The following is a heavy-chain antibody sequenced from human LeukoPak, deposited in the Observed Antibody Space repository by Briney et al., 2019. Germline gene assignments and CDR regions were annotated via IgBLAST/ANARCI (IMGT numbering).Heavy chain of an antibody. CDR3: AKDPRGDCSGGSCYYLDY. Sequence: GRCPRLAWAAAGLTFSSYAIRSGRHAAGKWLEWGSAISGSGGNTYYADSVKGRFTISRDNSKNTLYLQMNSLRAEDTAVYYCAKDPRGDCSGGSCYYLDYWGQGTLVTVSS. CDR1: GLTFSSYA. D-gene: IGHD2-15*01. V-gene: IGHV3-23*01. CDR2: ISGSGGNT. J-gene: IGHJ4*02.